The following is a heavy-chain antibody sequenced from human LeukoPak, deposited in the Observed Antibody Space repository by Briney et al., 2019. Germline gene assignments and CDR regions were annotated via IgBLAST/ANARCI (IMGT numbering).Heavy chain of an antibody. J-gene: IGHJ6*04. Sequence: GGSLRLPCAASGFTFSSYEMNWVRQAPGKGLEWVSYISSSGSTIYYAASVEGRFTISRDNAKTSLYLQMNSLRAEDTAVYYCAELGITMIGGVWGKGTTVTISS. CDR2: ISSSGSTI. CDR3: AELGITMIGGV. V-gene: IGHV3-48*03. CDR1: GFTFSSYE. D-gene: IGHD3-10*02.